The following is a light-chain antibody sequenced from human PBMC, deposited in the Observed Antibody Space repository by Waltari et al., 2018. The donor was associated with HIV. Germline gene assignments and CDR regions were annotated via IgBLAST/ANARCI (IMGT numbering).Light chain of an antibody. V-gene: IGLV3-21*04. CDR2: DDS. CDR1: NIGGKL. CDR3: QVWVDSRDVAVI. Sequence: SYALTQPPSVSVAPGKTARITCGGDNIGGKLVHWYQQKPGQAPVLGICDDSDRPSGSPERFSGSNSGNTATLTISRVEGGEADYYCQVWVDSRDVAVIFGGGTKLTVL. J-gene: IGLJ2*01.